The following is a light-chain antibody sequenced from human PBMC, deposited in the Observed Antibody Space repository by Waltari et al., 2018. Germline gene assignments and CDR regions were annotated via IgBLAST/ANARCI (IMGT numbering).Light chain of an antibody. CDR1: SSNIGAGSD. CDR2: GNP. V-gene: IGLV1-40*01. J-gene: IGLJ2*01. Sequence: QSVLTQPPSVSGAPGQRVTIPCTGSSSNIGAGSDVLWYQQLPGTAPKLLIYGNPNRPSGVPDRFSGPKSGTSASLAITGLQVDDEADYYCQSYDSSLSAVVFGGGTKLTVL. CDR3: QSYDSSLSAVV.